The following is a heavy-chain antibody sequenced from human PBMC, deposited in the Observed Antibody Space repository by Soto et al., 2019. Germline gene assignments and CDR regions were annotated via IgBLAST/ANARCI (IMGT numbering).Heavy chain of an antibody. D-gene: IGHD5-12*01. V-gene: IGHV3-23*01. Sequence: GGSLRLSCAASGFTFSSYAMSWVRQAPGKGLEWVSAISDSGGSTYYADSVKGRFTISRDNSKNTMYLQMNSLRAEDTTVYYYAKDGKGSVATGPTDAFDIWGQGTMVTVSS. J-gene: IGHJ3*02. CDR2: ISDSGGST. CDR1: GFTFSSYA. CDR3: AKDGKGSVATGPTDAFDI.